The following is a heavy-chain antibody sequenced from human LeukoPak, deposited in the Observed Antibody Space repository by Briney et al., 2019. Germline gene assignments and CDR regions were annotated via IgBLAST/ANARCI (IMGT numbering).Heavy chain of an antibody. V-gene: IGHV3-53*01. CDR1: GFTVSSNY. J-gene: IGHJ4*02. CDR2: IYSGGST. Sequence: GGSLRLSCAASGFTVSSNYMSWVRQAPGKGLEWVSVIYSGGSTYYADSVKGRFTISGDNSKNTLYLQVNSLRAEDTAVYYCARGINLNYYDSSGYYYIDWGQGTLVTVSS. CDR3: ARGINLNYYDSSGYYYID. D-gene: IGHD3-22*01.